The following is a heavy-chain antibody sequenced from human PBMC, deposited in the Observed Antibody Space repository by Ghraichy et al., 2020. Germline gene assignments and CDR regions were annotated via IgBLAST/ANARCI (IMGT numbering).Heavy chain of an antibody. V-gene: IGHV3-23*01. CDR2: ISVSGDRT. J-gene: IGHJ4*02. D-gene: IGHD3-3*01. CDR1: GFTFRSHA. CDR3: ARRGPLEWGHFDC. Sequence: GGSLRLSCAASGFTFRSHAMSWIRKNPGRGLDWVSTISVSGDRTFYADSVKGRFTISRDNSKNTLYLQMNSLGVEDTAEYYCARRGPLEWGHFDCWGQAT.